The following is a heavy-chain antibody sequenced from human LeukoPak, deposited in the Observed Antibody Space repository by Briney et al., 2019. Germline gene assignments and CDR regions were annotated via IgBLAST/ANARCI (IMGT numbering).Heavy chain of an antibody. V-gene: IGHV1-24*01. CDR1: GYTLTELS. CDR2: FDPEDGET. D-gene: IGHD3-10*01. CDR3: ATVGTGSYYNSWFDP. Sequence: ASVKVSCKVSGYTLTELSMHWVRQAPGKGLEWMGGFDPEDGETIYAQKFQGRVTMTEDTSTDTAYMELSSLRSGDTAVYYCATVGTGSYYNSWFDPWGQGTLVTVSS. J-gene: IGHJ5*02.